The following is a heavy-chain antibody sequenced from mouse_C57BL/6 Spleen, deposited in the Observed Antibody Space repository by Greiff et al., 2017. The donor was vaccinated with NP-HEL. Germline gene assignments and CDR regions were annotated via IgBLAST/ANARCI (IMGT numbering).Heavy chain of an antibody. CDR1: GYTFTSYW. D-gene: IGHD1-1*01. Sequence: QVQLQQPGTELVKPVASVKLSCKASGYTFTSYWMHWVKQRPGQGLEWIGNINPSNGGTNYNEKFKSKATLTVDKSSSTAYMQLSSLTSEDSAVYYCARPFYGSSYWYFDVWGTGTTVTVSS. J-gene: IGHJ1*03. V-gene: IGHV1-53*01. CDR2: INPSNGGT. CDR3: ARPFYGSSYWYFDV.